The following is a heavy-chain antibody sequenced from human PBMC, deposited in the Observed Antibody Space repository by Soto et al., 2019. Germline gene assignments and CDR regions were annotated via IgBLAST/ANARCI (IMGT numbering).Heavy chain of an antibody. Sequence: QVPLVQSGPDLKRPGASMKVSCKASGYTFTSYGISWVRQAPGQGLEWMAWIRPLKGCTQYSQKAQGRFTLSTNTSSTTAYMEMTTLRVDDTAVYYCAMDYGDRPEYFKHWGQGTLVTVS. CDR3: AMDYGDRPEYFKH. V-gene: IGHV1-18*04. D-gene: IGHD4-17*01. CDR2: IRPLKGCT. CDR1: GYTFTSYG. J-gene: IGHJ1*01.